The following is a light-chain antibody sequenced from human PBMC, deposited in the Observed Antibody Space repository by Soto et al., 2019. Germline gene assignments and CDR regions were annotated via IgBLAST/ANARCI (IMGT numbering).Light chain of an antibody. CDR3: EKYNTAPQT. CDR1: QGIIDY. J-gene: IGKJ1*01. V-gene: IGKV1-27*01. Sequence: DIQMTQSPSSLSASVGDRVTITCRASQGIIDYVAWFQQKPWKAPKLLIYAPSTLQPAIPSRFSGSGSRTDFTLTISSLLPEAVISYYCEKYNTAPQTFGPGTKVEIK. CDR2: APS.